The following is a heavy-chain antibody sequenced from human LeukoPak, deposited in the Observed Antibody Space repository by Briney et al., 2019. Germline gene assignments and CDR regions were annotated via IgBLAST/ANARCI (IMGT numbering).Heavy chain of an antibody. D-gene: IGHD2-2*02. CDR3: ATDTSY. Sequence: GGSLRLSCAASGFTFSTYRMNWVRQVPGKGLEWVSSITASGYSIYYADSLKGRFTISRDNAKSSLYLQMNSLTAEDTAVYYCATDTSYWGQGTLVTVSS. V-gene: IGHV3-21*01. CDR1: GFTFSTYR. J-gene: IGHJ4*02. CDR2: ITASGYSI.